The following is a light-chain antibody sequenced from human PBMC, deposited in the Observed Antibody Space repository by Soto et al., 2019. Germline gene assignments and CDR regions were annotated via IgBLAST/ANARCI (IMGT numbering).Light chain of an antibody. Sequence: EDGVTQSPGTVSLYTGERATLSFRASQSVSSSYLAWYQQKPGQAPRLLIYGASSRATGIPDRFSGSGSGTDFTLTISRLEPEDFAVYYCPQYGSPPRTFGQRAKV. CDR2: GAS. CDR3: PQYGSPPRT. V-gene: IGKV3-20*01. J-gene: IGKJ1*01. CDR1: QSVSSSY.